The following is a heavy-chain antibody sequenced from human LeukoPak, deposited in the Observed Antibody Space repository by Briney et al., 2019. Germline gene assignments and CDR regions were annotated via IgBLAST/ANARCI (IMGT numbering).Heavy chain of an antibody. V-gene: IGHV3-33*01. Sequence: PGRSLRLSCAASGFTFSSYGMHWVRQAPGKGLEWVAVIWYDGSNKYYADSVKGRFTISRDNSKNTLYLQMNSLRAEDTAVYYCARMTRHYYDSGSYPDYWGQGTLVTVSS. CDR1: GFTFSSYG. J-gene: IGHJ4*02. CDR3: ARMTRHYYDSGSYPDY. CDR2: IWYDGSNK. D-gene: IGHD3-10*01.